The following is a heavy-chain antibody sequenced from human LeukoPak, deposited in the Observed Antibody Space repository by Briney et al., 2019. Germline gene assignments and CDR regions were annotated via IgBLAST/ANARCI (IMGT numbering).Heavy chain of an antibody. D-gene: IGHD4-23*01. J-gene: IGHJ4*02. CDR1: GYSFTSNW. CDR3: ARLTAVVTFDY. Sequence: GESLKISCKGSGYSFTSNWIGWVRQMPGKGLEWMGVIYPSDSDTRYSPSFQGQVTISADKSISTAYLQWRSLKVSDGAMYYCARLTAVVTFDYWGQGTLVTVSS. V-gene: IGHV5-51*01. CDR2: IYPSDSDT.